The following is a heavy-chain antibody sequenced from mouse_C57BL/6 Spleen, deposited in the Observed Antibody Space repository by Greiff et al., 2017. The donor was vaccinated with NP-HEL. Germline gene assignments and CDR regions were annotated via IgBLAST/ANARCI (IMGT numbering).Heavy chain of an antibody. CDR2: IHPNSGST. J-gene: IGHJ2*01. V-gene: IGHV1-64*01. CDR3: ARDTTGPYYFDY. CDR1: GYTFTSYW. D-gene: IGHD1-1*01. Sequence: QVQLQQPGADLVKPGASVKLSCTASGYTFTSYWMHWVKQRPGQGLEWIGMIHPNSGSTNYNEKFKSKATLTVDKSSSTAYMQLSSLTSEDSAVYYCARDTTGPYYFDYWGQGTTLTVAS.